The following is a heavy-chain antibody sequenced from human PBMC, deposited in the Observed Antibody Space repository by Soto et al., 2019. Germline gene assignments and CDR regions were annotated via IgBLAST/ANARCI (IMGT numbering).Heavy chain of an antibody. J-gene: IGHJ4*02. D-gene: IGHD2-15*01. V-gene: IGHV3-23*01. CDR2: ISAFSDSI. Sequence: EVQLLESGGGLVQPGGSLRLSCAASGFIFSSYSMYWVRQAPGKGPEGVAGISAFSDSILYADSVKGRFTISRDNSKNTLYLQLNSLRADDTAVYYCAKKRRSGGGNWYFDSWGQGTLVTVSS. CDR1: GFIFSSYS. CDR3: AKKRRSGGGNWYFDS.